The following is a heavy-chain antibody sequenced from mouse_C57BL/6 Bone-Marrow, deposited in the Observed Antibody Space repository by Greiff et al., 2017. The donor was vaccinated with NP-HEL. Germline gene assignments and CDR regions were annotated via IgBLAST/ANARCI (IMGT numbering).Heavy chain of an antibody. Sequence: QVQLKESGPGLVQPSQSLSITCTVSSFSLTSYGVHWVRQSPGKGLEWLGVIWSGGSTDYNAAFISRLSISKDNSKSQVFFKMNSLQADDTAIYYCARNFYYGSSLGYWGQGTTLTVSS. V-gene: IGHV2-2*01. CDR3: ARNFYYGSSLGY. D-gene: IGHD1-1*01. J-gene: IGHJ2*01. CDR2: IWSGGST. CDR1: SFSLTSYG.